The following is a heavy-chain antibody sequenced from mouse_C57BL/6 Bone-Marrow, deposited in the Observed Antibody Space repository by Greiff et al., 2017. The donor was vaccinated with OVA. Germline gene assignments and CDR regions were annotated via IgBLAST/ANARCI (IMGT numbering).Heavy chain of an antibody. CDR3: ARLAMVYWYFDV. V-gene: IGHV1-58*01. D-gene: IGHD2-2*01. Sequence: EVKVVESGAELVRPGSSVKMSCKTSGYTFTSYGINWVKQRPGQGLEWIGYIYIGNGYTEYNEKFKGKATLTSDTSSSTAYMQLSSLTSEDSAIYFCARLAMVYWYFDVWGTGTTVTVSS. CDR1: GYTFTSYG. J-gene: IGHJ1*03. CDR2: IYIGNGYT.